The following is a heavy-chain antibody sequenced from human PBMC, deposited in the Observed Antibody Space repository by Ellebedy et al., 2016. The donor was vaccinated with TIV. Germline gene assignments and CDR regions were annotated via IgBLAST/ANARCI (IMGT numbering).Heavy chain of an antibody. V-gene: IGHV3-23*01. J-gene: IGHJ4*02. CDR3: AKDTSSGWDH. CDR2: ISGSGEYT. Sequence: GESLKISCAASGFTFSNYAMSWVRRSPGKGLDWVSLISGSGEYTYYADSVKGRLTISRDNSMDTLYLQMNSLGVGDTAVYYCAKDTSSGWDHWGQGTLVTVSS. CDR1: GFTFSNYA. D-gene: IGHD6-19*01.